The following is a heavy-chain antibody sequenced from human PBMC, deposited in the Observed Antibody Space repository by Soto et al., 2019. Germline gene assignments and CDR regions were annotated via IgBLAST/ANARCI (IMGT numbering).Heavy chain of an antibody. Sequence: PGGSLRLSCAASGFTFSSYGMHWVRQAPGKGLEWVAVIWYDGSNKYYADSVKGRFTISRDNSKNTLYLQMNSLRAEDTAVYYCARGRHVGSGSYGYWGQGTLVTVSS. J-gene: IGHJ4*02. V-gene: IGHV3-33*01. CDR1: GFTFSSYG. CDR2: IWYDGSNK. D-gene: IGHD3-10*01. CDR3: ARGRHVGSGSYGY.